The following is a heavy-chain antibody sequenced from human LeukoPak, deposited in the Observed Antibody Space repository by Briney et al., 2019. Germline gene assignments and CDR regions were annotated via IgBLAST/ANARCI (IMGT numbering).Heavy chain of an antibody. J-gene: IGHJ4*02. D-gene: IGHD5-12*01. CDR2: INPSGGST. CDR1: GYSLNNYY. CDR3: ARGAPTTRIGAGRFDY. V-gene: IGHV1-46*02. Sequence: ASVKVSCKAFGYSLNNYYVHWVRQAPGQGLEWMGEINPSGGSTSYAQKFQGRITVTRDTYTNKVYMDLSSLRSEDTATYYCARGAPTTRIGAGRFDYWGQGTLVTVSS.